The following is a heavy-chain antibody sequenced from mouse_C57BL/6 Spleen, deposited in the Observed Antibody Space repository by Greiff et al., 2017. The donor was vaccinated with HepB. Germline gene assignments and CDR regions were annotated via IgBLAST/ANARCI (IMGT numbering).Heavy chain of an antibody. CDR1: GYTFTSYW. V-gene: IGHV1-59*01. D-gene: IGHD1-1*01. CDR3: AREGTTVVATPFDY. Sequence: QVQLQQSGAELVRPGTSVKLSCKASGYTFTSYWMHWVKQRPGQGLEWIGVIDPSDSYTNYNQKFKGKATLTVDTSSSTAYMQLSSLTSEDSAVYYCAREGTTVVATPFDYWGQGTTLTVSS. CDR2: IDPSDSYT. J-gene: IGHJ2*01.